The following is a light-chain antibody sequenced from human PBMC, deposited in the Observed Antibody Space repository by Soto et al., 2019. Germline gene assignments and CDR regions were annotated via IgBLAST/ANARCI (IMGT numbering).Light chain of an antibody. CDR1: SSDVGGYNY. CDR2: DVS. Sequence: QSALTQPASVSGSPGQSITISCTGTSSDVGGYNYVSWYQQHPGKAPKLMIYDVSNRPSGVSNRFSASKSGNTASLTISGLQAEDEADYYGSSYPGSRTRWVFGGGTKVTVL. J-gene: IGLJ3*02. CDR3: SSYPGSRTRWV. V-gene: IGLV2-14*01.